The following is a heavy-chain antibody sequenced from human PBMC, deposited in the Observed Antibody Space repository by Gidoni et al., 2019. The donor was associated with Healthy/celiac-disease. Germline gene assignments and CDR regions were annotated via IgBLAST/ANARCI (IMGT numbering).Heavy chain of an antibody. J-gene: IGHJ5*02. V-gene: IGHV1-69*01. CDR2: IIPIFGTA. CDR1: GGTFSSYA. D-gene: IGHD3-3*01. CDR3: AREYDFWSGAGHNWFDP. Sequence: VSCKASGGTFSSYAISWVRQAPGQGLEWMGGIIPIFGTANYAQKFQGRVTITADESTSTAYMELSSLRSEDTAVYYCAREYDFWSGAGHNWFDPWGQGTLVTVSS.